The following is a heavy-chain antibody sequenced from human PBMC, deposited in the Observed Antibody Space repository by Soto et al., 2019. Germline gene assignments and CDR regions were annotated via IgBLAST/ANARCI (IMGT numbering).Heavy chain of an antibody. Sequence: EVQLLESGGGLVQPGGSLRLSCTGAGFTFSDYAMSWVRQAPGKGLEWVSSISSTSGSIDFADSVKGRFTISRDNVNNSVFLQMNSLRAEDTGIYYCARYDAFKAFDLWGQGTMVTVSS. V-gene: IGHV3-21*01. J-gene: IGHJ3*01. CDR1: GFTFSDYA. CDR3: ARYDAFKAFDL. CDR2: ISSTSGSI. D-gene: IGHD1-1*01.